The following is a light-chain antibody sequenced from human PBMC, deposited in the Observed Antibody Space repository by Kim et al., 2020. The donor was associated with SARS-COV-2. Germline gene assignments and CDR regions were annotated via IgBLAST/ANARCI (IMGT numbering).Light chain of an antibody. V-gene: IGLV1-44*01. CDR3: AAWDDSLNGYV. Sequence: GQRVPGIGSGCSSSIGRKTVNWYQQLPGTAPRLPIYRNNQRPSGVPDRFSGSKSGTSASLAISGLQSEDEEDYYCAAWDDSLNGYVFGTGTKVTVL. CDR2: RNN. J-gene: IGLJ1*01. CDR1: SSSIGRKT.